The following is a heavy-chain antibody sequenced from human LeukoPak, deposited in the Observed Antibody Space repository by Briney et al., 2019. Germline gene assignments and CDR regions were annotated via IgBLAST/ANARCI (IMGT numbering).Heavy chain of an antibody. CDR2: TRYVGSNR. CDR3: AKDFSVYYYDSRVLDY. Sequence: GGSLRLSCAASGFTFSSYGMHWGRQAPGKGVGWVAFTRYVGSNRYYADSVKGGFTISRDNSKNTLYLQMNSLRAEDTAVYYCAKDFSVYYYDSRVLDYWGQGTLVTVSS. D-gene: IGHD3-22*01. V-gene: IGHV3-30*02. J-gene: IGHJ4*02. CDR1: GFTFSSYG.